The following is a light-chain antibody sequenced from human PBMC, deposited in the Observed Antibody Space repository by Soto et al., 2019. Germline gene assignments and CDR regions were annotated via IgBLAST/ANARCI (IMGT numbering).Light chain of an antibody. CDR2: GAA. Sequence: VLTRSPGPMSLSPGERAALSGRAGQSVGSSYLAWYQQKPGQAPRLLIYGAASRATGIPDRFSGSGSGTDFTLTISRLEPEDFAVYYCQQYGSSPLFTFGPGTKVDIK. J-gene: IGKJ3*01. V-gene: IGKV3-20*01. CDR1: QSVGSSY. CDR3: QQYGSSPLFT.